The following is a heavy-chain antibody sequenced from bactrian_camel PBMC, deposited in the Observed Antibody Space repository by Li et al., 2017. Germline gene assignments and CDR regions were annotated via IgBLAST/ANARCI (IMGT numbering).Heavy chain of an antibody. Sequence: HVQLVESGGGSVQIGGTLRLSCAASGYNMTACMAWFRQAPGKGRERVATIAASGFSYYLTAVKGRFTIARENAENTVYLQMNSLKPEDTAMYYCAAFCSGGYWSFKYWGQGTQVTVS. CDR3: AAFCSGGYWSFKY. J-gene: IGHJ4*01. V-gene: IGHV3S53*01. CDR2: IAASGFS. CDR1: GYNMTA. D-gene: IGHD2*01.